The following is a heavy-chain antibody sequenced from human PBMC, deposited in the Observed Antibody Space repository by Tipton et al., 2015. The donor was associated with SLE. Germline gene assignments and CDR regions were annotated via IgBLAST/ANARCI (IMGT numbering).Heavy chain of an antibody. CDR3: ARTLGLYGDFSFEY. V-gene: IGHV3-7*01. CDR2: INRDGSES. D-gene: IGHD4-17*01. Sequence: SLRLSCAVSGFTYSSYWMSWVRQAPGKGLEWLANINRDGSESYYVESVKGRFTISRDNSKNILFLQMTSLRAEDTAVYYCARTLGLYGDFSFEYWGQGNMVTVSS. J-gene: IGHJ4*02. CDR1: GFTYSSYW.